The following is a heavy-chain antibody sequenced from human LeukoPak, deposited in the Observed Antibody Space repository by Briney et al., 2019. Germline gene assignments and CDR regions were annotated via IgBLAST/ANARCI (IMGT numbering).Heavy chain of an antibody. Sequence: GGSLRLSCAASGFTFSSYAMSWVRQAPGKGLEWVSGISGSGDNTYYADSVKGRFTISRDNPKNTLYVQVNSLGTEDTAAYYCAKGSYYDSSGSFYFDYWGQGTLVTVSS. V-gene: IGHV3-23*01. D-gene: IGHD3-22*01. CDR3: AKGSYYDSSGSFYFDY. J-gene: IGHJ4*02. CDR1: GFTFSSYA. CDR2: ISGSGDNT.